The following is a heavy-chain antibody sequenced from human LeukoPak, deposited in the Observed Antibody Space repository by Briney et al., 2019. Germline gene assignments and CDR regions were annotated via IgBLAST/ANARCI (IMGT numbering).Heavy chain of an antibody. CDR2: INPNSGGT. CDR3: ARGDTMVRGVIMWYFDY. CDR1: GYTXTGYY. V-gene: IGHV1-2*02. J-gene: IGHJ4*02. Sequence: ASVKVSCKASGYTXTGYYMHGVRQAPGQGLEWMGWINPNSGGTNYAQKFQGRVTMTRDTSISTAYMELSRLRSDDTAVYYCARGDTMVRGVIMWYFDYWGQGTLVTVSS. D-gene: IGHD3-10*01.